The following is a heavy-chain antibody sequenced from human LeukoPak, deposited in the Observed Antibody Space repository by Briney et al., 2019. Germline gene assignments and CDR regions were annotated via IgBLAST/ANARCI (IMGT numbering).Heavy chain of an antibody. V-gene: IGHV3-48*01. J-gene: IGHJ4*02. CDR2: ISSSSSII. CDR1: GFTFSNYG. CDR3: ARDPSGSYYVDY. D-gene: IGHD1-26*01. Sequence: GGSLRLSCAASGFTFSNYGMNWVRQAPGKGLEWVSYISSSSSIIYYADSVKGRFTISRDNAKNSLYLQMNSLRAEDTAVYYCARDPSGSYYVDYWGQGTLVTVSS.